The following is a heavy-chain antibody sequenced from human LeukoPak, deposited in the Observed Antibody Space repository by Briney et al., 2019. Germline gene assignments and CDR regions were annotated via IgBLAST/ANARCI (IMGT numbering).Heavy chain of an antibody. Sequence: SETLSLTCAVYGGSFSGYYWSWIRQPPGKGLEWIGEINHSGSTNYNPSLKSRVTISVDTSKNQFSLKLSSVTAADTAVYYCARGIEWELLSIWGQGTMVTVSS. CDR1: GGSFSGYY. CDR2: INHSGST. D-gene: IGHD1-26*01. V-gene: IGHV4-34*01. CDR3: ARGIEWELLSI. J-gene: IGHJ3*02.